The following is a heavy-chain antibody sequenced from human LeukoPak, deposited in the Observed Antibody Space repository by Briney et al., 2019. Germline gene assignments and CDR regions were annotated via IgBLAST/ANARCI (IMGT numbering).Heavy chain of an antibody. J-gene: IGHJ4*02. D-gene: IGHD4-17*01. CDR2: ISGSGGST. CDR3: AKPMTTVTTFSPFDY. Sequence: GRSLRLSCAASGFTFSSYAMHWVRQAPGKGLEWVSAISGSGGSTYYADSVKGRFTISRDNSKNTLYLQMNSLRAEDTAVYYCAKPMTTVTTFSPFDYWGQGTLVTVSS. V-gene: IGHV3-23*01. CDR1: GFTFSSYA.